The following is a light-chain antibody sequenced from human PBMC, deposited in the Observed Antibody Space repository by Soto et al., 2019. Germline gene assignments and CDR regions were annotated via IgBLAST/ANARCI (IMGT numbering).Light chain of an antibody. CDR2: GAS. J-gene: IGKJ1*01. CDR3: QQSSTTPWM. CDR1: ESISRDY. Sequence: EIVLTQSPGTLSLSPGQRATLSCRASESISRDYLAWYQQRLGQAPRLLIYGASSGATGIPDRFSGSGSGTDFTLTISRLEPEDFATYYCQQSSTTPWMFGQGTKVEIK. V-gene: IGKV3-20*01.